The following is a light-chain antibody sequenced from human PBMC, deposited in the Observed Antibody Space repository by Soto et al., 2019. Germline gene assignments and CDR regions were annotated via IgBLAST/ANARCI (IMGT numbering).Light chain of an antibody. J-gene: IGKJ1*01. CDR2: LAS. Sequence: EIVLTQSPATLSSFPGDRVTLSCRASQAVNTSLAWYQHSPGQAPRLLIYLASNRAAGVPARFSGSGSGTDFTLTISDVEPEDFAVYYCHQRQSWPRTFGQGTTVDI. V-gene: IGKV3-11*01. CDR1: QAVNTS. CDR3: HQRQSWPRT.